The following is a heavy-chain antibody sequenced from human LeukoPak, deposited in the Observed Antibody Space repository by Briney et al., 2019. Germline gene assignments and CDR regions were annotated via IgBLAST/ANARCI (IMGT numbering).Heavy chain of an antibody. V-gene: IGHV3-23*01. CDR2: LAAASGAR. D-gene: IGHD1-26*01. CDR3: AKDKVPDGKWDIDY. J-gene: IGHJ4*02. Sequence: GGSLRLSCAASGFLFSTYTVNWVRQAPGQGLEWVAALAAASGARYYANSVKGRFTISRDNSKNTVFLQMNSLRVEDTAVYYCAKDKVPDGKWDIDYWGQGTLVTVSS. CDR1: GFLFSTYT.